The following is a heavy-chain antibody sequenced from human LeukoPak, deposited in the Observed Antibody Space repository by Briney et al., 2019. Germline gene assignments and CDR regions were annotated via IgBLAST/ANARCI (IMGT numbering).Heavy chain of an antibody. J-gene: IGHJ4*02. Sequence: SETLSLTCTVSGGSISSYYWSWIRQPPGKRLEWIGYIYYSGSTNYNPSLKSRVTISVDTSKNQFSLKLSSVTAADTAVYYCAREGSPTGAPDYWGQGTLVTVSS. CDR2: IYYSGST. D-gene: IGHD1-14*01. CDR3: AREGSPTGAPDY. CDR1: GGSISSYY. V-gene: IGHV4-59*01.